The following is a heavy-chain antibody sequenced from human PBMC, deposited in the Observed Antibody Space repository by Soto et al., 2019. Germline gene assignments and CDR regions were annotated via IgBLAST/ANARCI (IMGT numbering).Heavy chain of an antibody. Sequence: GGSLRLSCATSGFTFTAYDLTWVRQAPGKGLDWVSGISPSGDTTYYADSVKGRFTISRDNSKTVLYLQMNSLRAEDAAAYYCAFKGTANPFYWRQGTLVTVSS. V-gene: IGHV3-23*01. CDR2: ISPSGDTT. CDR3: AFKGTANPFY. D-gene: IGHD2-21*02. CDR1: GFTFTAYD. J-gene: IGHJ4*02.